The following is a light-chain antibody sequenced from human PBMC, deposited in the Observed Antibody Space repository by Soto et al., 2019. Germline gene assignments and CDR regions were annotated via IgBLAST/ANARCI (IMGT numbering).Light chain of an antibody. J-gene: IGKJ4*01. CDR3: RQVNAYPLT. Sequence: DIQLTQSPSFLSASVGDRVTISCRASQGISDYLAWYQQKPGKAPKLLIYGASTLQSGVPSRFSGSASGTEFALTISSLQPEDSATDFCRQVNAYPLTFGGGPKLEIK. V-gene: IGKV1-9*01. CDR1: QGISDY. CDR2: GAS.